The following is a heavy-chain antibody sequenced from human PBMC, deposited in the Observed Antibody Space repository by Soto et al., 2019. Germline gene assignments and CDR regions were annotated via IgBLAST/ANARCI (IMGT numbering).Heavy chain of an antibody. CDR1: GFTFSSYA. J-gene: IGHJ6*03. V-gene: IGHV3-23*01. D-gene: IGHD3-3*01. CDR3: AKAIAYYDFWSGTPRYYYYYMDV. CDR2: ISGSGGST. Sequence: GGSLRLSCAASGFTFSSYAMSWVRQAPGKGLEWVSAISGSGGSTYYADSVKGRFTISRDNSKNTLYLQMNSLRAEDTAVYYCAKAIAYYDFWSGTPRYYYYYMDVWGKGTTVTVSS.